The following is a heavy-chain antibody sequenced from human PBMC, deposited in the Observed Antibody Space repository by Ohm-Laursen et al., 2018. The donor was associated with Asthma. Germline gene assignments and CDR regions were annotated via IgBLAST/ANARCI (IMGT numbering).Heavy chain of an antibody. CDR1: GFTFNSYW. D-gene: IGHD3-22*01. CDR2: IKQDGSEK. V-gene: IGHV3-7*05. CDR3: ARDTGYYYDSSGYYLS. Sequence: GSLRLSCAASGFTFNSYWMSWVRQAPGKGLEWVANIKQDGSEKYYVDSVKGRFTISRDNAKNSLYLQMNSLRTEDTAMYYCARDTGYYYDSSGYYLSWGQGTLVTVSS. J-gene: IGHJ5*02.